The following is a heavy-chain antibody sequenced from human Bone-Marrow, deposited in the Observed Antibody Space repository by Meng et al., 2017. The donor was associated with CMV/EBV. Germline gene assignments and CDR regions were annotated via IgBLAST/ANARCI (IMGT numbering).Heavy chain of an antibody. V-gene: IGHV3-66*02. Sequence: GESLKISCLVSGFIDNNYYMTWVRQAPGKGLEWVSVIYTGGTTYYADSVKGRFTISRDNSKNTLYMEMNSLRLEDTAVYYCAKDSPLFGSNTPYFDSWGQGTLVTVSS. CDR1: GFIDNNYY. J-gene: IGHJ4*01. CDR3: AKDSPLFGSNTPYFDS. CDR2: IYTGGTT. D-gene: IGHD3-10*02.